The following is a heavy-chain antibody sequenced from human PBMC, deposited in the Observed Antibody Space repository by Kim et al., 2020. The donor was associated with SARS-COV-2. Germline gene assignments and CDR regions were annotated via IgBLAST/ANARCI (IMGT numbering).Heavy chain of an antibody. Sequence: YANSVKGRFIIPIDNSKNTLYLRMNSLRADDTAVYYCARNLQLVRFDYWGQGTPVTVSS. D-gene: IGHD6-13*01. CDR3: ARNLQLVRFDY. J-gene: IGHJ4*02. V-gene: IGHV3-53*01.